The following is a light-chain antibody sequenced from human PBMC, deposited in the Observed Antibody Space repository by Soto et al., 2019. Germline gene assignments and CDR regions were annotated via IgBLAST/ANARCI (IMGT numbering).Light chain of an antibody. Sequence: EIVLTQSPGTLSLSPGERATLSCRASQSVTTNYLAWYQQKPGQPPRLLIYGASSRATGVPDRFSGSGSGTDFTLTVSRLEPEDFAVYYCQHYGGSPLFTFGPGTKVDIK. J-gene: IGKJ3*01. CDR2: GAS. CDR1: QSVTTNY. V-gene: IGKV3-20*01. CDR3: QHYGGSPLFT.